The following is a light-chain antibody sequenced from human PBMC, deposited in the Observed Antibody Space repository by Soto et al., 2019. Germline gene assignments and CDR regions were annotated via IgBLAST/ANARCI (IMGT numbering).Light chain of an antibody. CDR2: DVS. J-gene: IGKJ1*01. V-gene: IGKV3-11*01. Sequence: EIVLTQSPATLSLSPGIRATLSCRASQNISNYLIWYQQKPGQAPRLLIYDVSNRATGIPARFSGSGSGTDFTLTISSLQPDDFATYYCQQYNSYSGTFGQGTKVDIK. CDR3: QQYNSYSGT. CDR1: QNISNY.